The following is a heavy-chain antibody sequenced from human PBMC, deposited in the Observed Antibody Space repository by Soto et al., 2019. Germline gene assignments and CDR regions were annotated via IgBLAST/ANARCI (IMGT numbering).Heavy chain of an antibody. CDR1: GFTFSSYA. CDR3: GKDGPWDWGRGSYAFDV. CDR2: ISGSGGST. Sequence: GGSLRLSCAASGFTFSSYAMSWVRQAPGKGLEWVSAISGSGGSTYYPDSVTGRFTISKDNSKNTLYLQMNSLRAEDTAVYYCGKDGPWDWGRGSYAFDVWGQGTMVTVSS. V-gene: IGHV3-23*01. J-gene: IGHJ3*01. D-gene: IGHD7-27*01.